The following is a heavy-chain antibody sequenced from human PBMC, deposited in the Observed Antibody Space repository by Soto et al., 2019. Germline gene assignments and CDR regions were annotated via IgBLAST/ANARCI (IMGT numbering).Heavy chain of an antibody. V-gene: IGHV1-69*13. D-gene: IGHD6-13*01. CDR1: GGTFSSYA. Sequence: RASVKVSCKASGGTFSSYAISWVRQAPGQGLEWMGGIIPIFGTANYAQKFQGRVTITADESTSTAYMELSSLRSEDTAVYYCARDLIAAAGSDDYWGQGTLVTVSS. CDR2: IIPIFGTA. J-gene: IGHJ4*02. CDR3: ARDLIAAAGSDDY.